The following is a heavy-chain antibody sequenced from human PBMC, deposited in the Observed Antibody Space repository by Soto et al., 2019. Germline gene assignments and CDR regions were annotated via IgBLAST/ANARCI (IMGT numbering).Heavy chain of an antibody. CDR3: SKDLTIYKQRIEFFQH. CDR1: GFTFSNYA. CDR2: ISASGGGT. J-gene: IGHJ1*01. V-gene: IGHV3-23*01. D-gene: IGHD1-1*01. Sequence: PGGSLRLSCADSGFTFSNYAIRWVRQAPGKGLECVSGISASGGGTSYADSVKGRFTISTDNSTNLLYLQLHSLRADDTAVYYCSKDLTIYKQRIEFFQHWGQGTLVTFSS.